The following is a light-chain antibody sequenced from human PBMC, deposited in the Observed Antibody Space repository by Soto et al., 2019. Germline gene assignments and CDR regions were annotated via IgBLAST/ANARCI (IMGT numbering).Light chain of an antibody. CDR1: QTISRW. V-gene: IGKV1-5*03. CDR2: RAS. CDR3: QQYQTWT. J-gene: IGKJ1*01. Sequence: DIQMTQSPLTLSASVGDRVTITCRASQTISRWLAWYQQKPGKAPKLLIYRASSLESGVPSRFSVSESGTEFSLTISSLQSDDSATYYCQQYQTWTFGQGTKVVIK.